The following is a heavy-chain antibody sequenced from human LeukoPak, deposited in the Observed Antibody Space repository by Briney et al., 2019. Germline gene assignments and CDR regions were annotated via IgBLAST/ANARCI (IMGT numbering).Heavy chain of an antibody. CDR2: IYDSGST. J-gene: IGHJ4*02. CDR3: ARGDYSGNWVAFDY. D-gene: IGHD4-23*01. CDR1: GGSISSGGYY. V-gene: IGHV4-31*03. Sequence: SETLSLTCTVSGGSISSGGYYWSWIRQHPGKGLEWIGYIYDSGSTYYNPSLKSRVTISVDTSKNQFSLKLSSVTAADTAVYYCARGDYSGNWVAFDYWGQGTLVTVSS.